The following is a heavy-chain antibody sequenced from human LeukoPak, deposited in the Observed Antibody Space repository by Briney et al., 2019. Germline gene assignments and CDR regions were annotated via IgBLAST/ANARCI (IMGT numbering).Heavy chain of an antibody. CDR2: IYTSGNT. J-gene: IGHJ4*02. V-gene: IGHV4-4*09. CDR3: ARLARRSITAMVQYYFDY. Sequence: SETLSFTCTVSGGSISSYSWSWFRQPPGEGLEWIGYIYTSGNTNYNPSLKSRVTISVDTSKNQFSLRLSSVTAADTAVYYCARLARRSITAMVQYYFDYWGQGTLVTVSS. D-gene: IGHD5-18*01. CDR1: GGSISSYS.